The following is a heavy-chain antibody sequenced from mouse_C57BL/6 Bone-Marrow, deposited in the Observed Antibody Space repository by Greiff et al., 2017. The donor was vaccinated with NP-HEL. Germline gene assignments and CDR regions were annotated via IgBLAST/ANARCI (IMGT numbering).Heavy chain of an antibody. Sequence: QVQLQQSGAELVRPGTSVKVSCKASGYAFTNYLIEWVKQRPGQGLEWIGVINPGSGGTNYNEKFKGKATLTADKSSSTAYMQLSSLTSEDSAVYFCARGAIYYAYSWFAYWGQGTLVTVSA. CDR1: GYAFTNYL. CDR3: ARGAIYYAYSWFAY. J-gene: IGHJ3*01. V-gene: IGHV1-54*01. CDR2: INPGSGGT. D-gene: IGHD2-2*01.